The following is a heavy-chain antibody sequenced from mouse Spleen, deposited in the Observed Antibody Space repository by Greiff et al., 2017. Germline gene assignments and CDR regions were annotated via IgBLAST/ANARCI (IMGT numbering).Heavy chain of an antibody. CDR1: GYTFTSYW. CDR2: IYPSDSET. Sequence: VQLQQPGAELVRPGSSVKLSCKASGYTFTSYWMDWVKQRPGQGLEWIGNIYPSDSETHYNQKFKDKATLTVDKSSSTAYMQLSSLTSEDSAVYYCAREEEDWFAYWGQGTLVTVSA. J-gene: IGHJ3*01. CDR3: AREEEDWFAY. V-gene: IGHV1-61*01.